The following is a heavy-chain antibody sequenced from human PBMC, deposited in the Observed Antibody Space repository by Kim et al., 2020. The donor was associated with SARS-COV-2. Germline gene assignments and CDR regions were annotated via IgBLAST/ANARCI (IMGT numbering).Heavy chain of an antibody. V-gene: IGHV1-46*01. D-gene: IGHD6-13*01. CDR3: ARVGPHRIAGLDN. Sequence: NHEQHVQGRVTITQDTAKSPVHRALSSLRSEDTAVYYCARVGPHRIAGLDNWGQGTLVTVSS. J-gene: IGHJ4*02.